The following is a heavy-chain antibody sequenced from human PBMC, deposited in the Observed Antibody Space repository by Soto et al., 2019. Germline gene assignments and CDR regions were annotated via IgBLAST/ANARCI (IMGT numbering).Heavy chain of an antibody. V-gene: IGHV4-34*01. Sequence: SETLSLTCAVYGGSFSGYYWSWIRQPPGKGLEWIGEINHSGSTNYNPSLKSRVTISVDTSKNQFSLKLSSVTAADTAVYYCARGYSSSDYDYYGIDVLAQQTAVTVS. J-gene: IGHJ6*02. CDR3: ARGYSSSDYDYYGIDV. CDR2: INHSGST. D-gene: IGHD6-13*01. CDR1: GGSFSGYY.